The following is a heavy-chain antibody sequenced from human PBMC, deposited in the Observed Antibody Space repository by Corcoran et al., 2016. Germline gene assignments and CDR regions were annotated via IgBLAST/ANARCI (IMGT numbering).Heavy chain of an antibody. D-gene: IGHD6-13*01. J-gene: IGHJ3*02. CDR2: ISYDGSNK. V-gene: IGHV3-30*18. Sequence: QVQLVESGGGVVQPGRSLRLSCAASGFTFSSYGMHWVRQAPGKGLEWVAVISYDGSNKYYADSVKGRFTISRDNSKNTLSLQMNSLRAEETAVYYCAKGSKYSSSWFVDAFDIWGQGTMVTVSS. CDR1: GFTFSSYG. CDR3: AKGSKYSSSWFVDAFDI.